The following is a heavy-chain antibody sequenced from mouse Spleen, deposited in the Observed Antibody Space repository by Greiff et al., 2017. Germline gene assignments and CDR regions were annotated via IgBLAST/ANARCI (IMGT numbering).Heavy chain of an antibody. D-gene: IGHD2-14*01. CDR1: GFTFSSYA. CDR3: ARLERYDGYFDV. CDR2: ISSGGGNT. J-gene: IGHJ1*01. Sequence: EVQGVESGGGLVKLGGSLKLSCAASGFTFSSYAMSWVRQTPEKRLEWVATISSGGGNTYYPDSVKGRFTISRDNAKNTLYLQMSSLKSEDTAMYYCARLERYDGYFDVWGAGTTVTVSS. V-gene: IGHV5-9-3*01.